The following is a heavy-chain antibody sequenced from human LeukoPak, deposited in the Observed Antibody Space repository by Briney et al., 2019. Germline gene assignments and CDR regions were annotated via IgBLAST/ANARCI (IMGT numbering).Heavy chain of an antibody. CDR3: AQGYSSGWYPN. J-gene: IGHJ4*02. V-gene: IGHV3-23*01. CDR1: GITLSNYG. Sequence: GGSLRLSCAVSGITLSNYGMSWVRQAPGKGLEWVSAIDVSGDTEYYADSVKGRFIISRDNSRNTLYLQINSLRGEDTALYYCAQGYSSGWYPNWGQGTLVTVSS. CDR2: IDVSGDTE. D-gene: IGHD6-19*01.